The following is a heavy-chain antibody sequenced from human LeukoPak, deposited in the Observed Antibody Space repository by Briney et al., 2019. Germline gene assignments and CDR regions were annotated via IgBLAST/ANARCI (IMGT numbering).Heavy chain of an antibody. Sequence: ASVKVSCKASGYTFHRYGISWVRQAPGQGLEWMGWVSTSNGNSNYAQKLQGRVTLTTDTSTNTAYMELRSLKSDDTGVYYCARDQGQDHHDFRSAYNWFEPWGQGTLVTVSS. D-gene: IGHD3-3*01. J-gene: IGHJ5*02. V-gene: IGHV1-18*01. CDR2: VSTSNGNS. CDR1: GYTFHRYG. CDR3: ARDQGQDHHDFRSAYNWFEP.